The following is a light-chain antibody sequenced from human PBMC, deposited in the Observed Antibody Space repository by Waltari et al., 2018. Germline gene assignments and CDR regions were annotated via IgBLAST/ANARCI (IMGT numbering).Light chain of an antibody. CDR1: QGITNY. CDR3: QQYNIWPYT. J-gene: IGKJ2*01. Sequence: DIRMTQSPSSLSVSIGDRITITCQASQGITNYLNWYQQKPGRAPKVLIYKSFTLQSGVPSRFSGSGSETEFSLTISSLQPDDFATYYCQQYNIWPYTFGQGTTLEI. V-gene: IGKV1-16*01. CDR2: KSF.